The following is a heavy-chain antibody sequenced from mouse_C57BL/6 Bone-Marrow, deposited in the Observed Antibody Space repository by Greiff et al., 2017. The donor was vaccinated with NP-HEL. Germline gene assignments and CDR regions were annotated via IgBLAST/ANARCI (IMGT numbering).Heavy chain of an antibody. CDR3: ARRATTVVARRDYAMDY. Sequence: VQLQQSVAELVRPGASVKLSCTASGFNITNTYMHWVKQRPEQGLEWIGRIDPANGNTKYAPKFQGKATITADTSSNTAYLQLSSLTSEDTAIYYCARRATTVVARRDYAMDYWGQGTSVTVSS. J-gene: IGHJ4*01. D-gene: IGHD1-1*01. CDR2: IDPANGNT. V-gene: IGHV14-3*01. CDR1: GFNITNTY.